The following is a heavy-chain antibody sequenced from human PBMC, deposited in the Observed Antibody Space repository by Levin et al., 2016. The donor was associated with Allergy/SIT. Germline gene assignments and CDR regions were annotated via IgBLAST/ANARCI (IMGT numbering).Heavy chain of an antibody. V-gene: IGHV4-31*03. J-gene: IGHJ6*02. CDR1: GGSISSGGYY. CDR2: IYYSGST. D-gene: IGHD4-11*01. CDR3: ARDPRGATVTTGDYYYYYGMDV. Sequence: LRLSCTVSGGSISSGGYYWSWIRQHPGKGLEWIGYIYYSGSTYYNPSLKSRVTISVDTSKNQFSLKLSSVTAADTAVYYCARDPRGATVTTGDYYYYYGMDVWGQGTTVTVSS.